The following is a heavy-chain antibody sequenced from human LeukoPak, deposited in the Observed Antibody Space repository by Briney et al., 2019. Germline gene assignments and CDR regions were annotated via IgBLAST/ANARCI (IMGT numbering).Heavy chain of an antibody. D-gene: IGHD4-17*01. J-gene: IGHJ3*02. Sequence: PGGSLRLSCAASGFTFSSYGMHWVRQAPGKGLEWVAVISYDGSNIYYADSVKGRFTISRDNSKNTLYLQMNSLRAEDTAVYYCATTVPGPFDIWGQGTMVTVSS. CDR3: ATTVPGPFDI. CDR1: GFTFSSYG. CDR2: ISYDGSNI. V-gene: IGHV3-30*03.